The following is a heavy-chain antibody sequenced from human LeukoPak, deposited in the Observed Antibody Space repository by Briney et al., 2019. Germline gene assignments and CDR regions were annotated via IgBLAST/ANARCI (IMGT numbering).Heavy chain of an antibody. D-gene: IGHD3-22*01. CDR1: GDSVSRSDSY. Sequence: NSSETLSLTCSVSGDSVSRSDSYWDWIRQPPGKGLEWIGTIYYSGRPYYSPSLKSRVTMSVDPSNNQFSLNLRSVTAADTAVYYCARRRYYDGSGYLEWGQGTLLSVSS. CDR2: IYYSGRP. J-gene: IGHJ1*01. V-gene: IGHV4-39*01. CDR3: ARRRYYDGSGYLE.